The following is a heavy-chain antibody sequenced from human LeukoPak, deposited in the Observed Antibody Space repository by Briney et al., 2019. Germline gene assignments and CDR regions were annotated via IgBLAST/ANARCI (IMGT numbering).Heavy chain of an antibody. V-gene: IGHV3-11*01. CDR1: GCTFSDYY. D-gene: IGHD3-22*01. Sequence: RGSLRLSCAASGCTFSDYYMTWIRQAPGKGLEWISYISTSAGTIYYADSVKGRFTISRDNAKNSLYLQMNSLRAEDTAVYYCARDAIDSSGFDFDYWGQGTLVTVSS. CDR2: ISTSAGTI. CDR3: ARDAIDSSGFDFDY. J-gene: IGHJ4*02.